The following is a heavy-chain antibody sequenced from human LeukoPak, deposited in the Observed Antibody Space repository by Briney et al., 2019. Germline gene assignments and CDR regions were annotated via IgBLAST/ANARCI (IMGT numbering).Heavy chain of an antibody. CDR1: GFTFSSYA. D-gene: IGHD4-17*01. CDR3: AKEVNYGDYFDY. V-gene: IGHV3-23*01. Sequence: GGSLRLSCAASGFTFSSYAMRWVRQAPGKGLEWVSGISGSGGSADYADSVKGRFTVSRDNSKNTLYLQMNSLRAEDTAVYYCAKEVNYGDYFDYWGQGTLATVSS. CDR2: ISGSGGSA. J-gene: IGHJ4*02.